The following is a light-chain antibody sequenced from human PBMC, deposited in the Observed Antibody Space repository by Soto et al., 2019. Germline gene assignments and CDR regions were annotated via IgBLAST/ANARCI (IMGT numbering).Light chain of an antibody. CDR1: QSISIW. CDR2: RAS. V-gene: IGKV1-5*03. CDR3: QQYNYYPWT. Sequence: DNQLTQSPSTVSASVGDRVTITCRASQSISIWLAWYQQKPGKAPKLLIYRASRLDSGVPSRFSGSGSVTEFTLTINSLQPDDSATYFCQQYNYYPWTFGQGTKVEIK. J-gene: IGKJ1*01.